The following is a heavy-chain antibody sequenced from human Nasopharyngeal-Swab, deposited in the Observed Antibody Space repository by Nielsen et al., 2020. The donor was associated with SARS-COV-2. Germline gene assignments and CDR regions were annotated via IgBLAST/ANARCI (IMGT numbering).Heavy chain of an antibody. D-gene: IGHD6-19*01. V-gene: IGHV3-23*01. CDR1: GFTFSSHA. J-gene: IGHJ4*02. CDR2: ISSSGGST. CDR3: AKSGVGYSSFLDY. Sequence: SCAASGFTFSSHAMNWVRQAPGKGLEWVSAISSSGGSTYYADSVKGRFTISRDNSKNTLYLQMNSLRAEDTAVYYCAKSGVGYSSFLDYWGLGTLVTVSS.